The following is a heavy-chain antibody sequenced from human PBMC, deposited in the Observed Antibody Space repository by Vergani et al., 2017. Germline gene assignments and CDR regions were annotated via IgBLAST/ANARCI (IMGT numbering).Heavy chain of an antibody. V-gene: IGHV4-34*01. CDR3: ARVNTETNGHLYYSYYRDV. CDR2: IDHTGRP. D-gene: IGHD4-11*01. CDR1: GGSFTSYH. J-gene: IGHJ6*03. Sequence: QVQLQQWGGGLLKPSETLSLTCVVHGGSFTSYHWTWIRQSPGEGLEWVGDIDHTGRPDYNPSLKSRLTMSVDKSRNQFSLTLNSVTATDTAIYFCARVNTETNGHLYYSYYRDVWGQGTAVTVS.